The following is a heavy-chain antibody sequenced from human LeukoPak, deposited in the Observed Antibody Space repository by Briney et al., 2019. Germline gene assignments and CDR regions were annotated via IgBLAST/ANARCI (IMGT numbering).Heavy chain of an antibody. Sequence: GGSLRLSCAASRFTFSSYSMNWVRQAPGKGLEWVSSISSSGSYIYYADSVKGRFTISRDNAKNSLYLQMNSLRAEDTAVYYCAKDSYYYDSSGYYYGGSFDYWGQGTLVTVSS. D-gene: IGHD3-22*01. CDR3: AKDSYYYDSSGYYYGGSFDY. J-gene: IGHJ4*02. V-gene: IGHV3-21*01. CDR2: ISSSGSYI. CDR1: RFTFSSYS.